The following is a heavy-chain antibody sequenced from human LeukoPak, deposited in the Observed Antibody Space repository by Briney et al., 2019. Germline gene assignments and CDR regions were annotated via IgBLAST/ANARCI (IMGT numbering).Heavy chain of an antibody. Sequence: SETLSLTCAVYGGPFSGYYWSWIRQPPGKGLEWIGYIYYSGSPYYNPSLKSRVTISVDTSKNQFSLKLTSVTAADTAVYYCARNLEYSSSWYSFGYWGQGTLVTVSS. V-gene: IGHV4-30-4*08. J-gene: IGHJ4*02. CDR2: IYYSGSP. D-gene: IGHD6-13*01. CDR3: ARNLEYSSSWYSFGY. CDR1: GGPFSGYY.